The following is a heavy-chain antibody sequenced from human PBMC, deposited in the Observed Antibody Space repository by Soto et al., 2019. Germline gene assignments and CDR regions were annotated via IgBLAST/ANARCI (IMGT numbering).Heavy chain of an antibody. D-gene: IGHD3-22*01. Sequence: QLQLQESGSGLVKPSQTLSLTCAVSGGSISSGGYSWSWIRQPPGKGLEWIGYIYHSGSTYYNPSLKSRVTISVDRSKNQFSLKLSSVTAADTAVYYCARTYYYDSSGYPRPYFDYWGQGTLVTVSS. J-gene: IGHJ4*02. V-gene: IGHV4-30-2*01. CDR1: GGSISSGGYS. CDR3: ARTYYYDSSGYPRPYFDY. CDR2: IYHSGST.